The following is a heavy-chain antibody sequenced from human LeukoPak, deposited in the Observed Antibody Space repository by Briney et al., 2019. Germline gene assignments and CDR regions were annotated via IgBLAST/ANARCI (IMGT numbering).Heavy chain of an antibody. CDR1: GGSVSSGISY. Sequence: SETLSLTCSVSGGSVSSGISYWSCIRQPPGEGLEWIAYISDSGGSDFNPSLRGRVTISLDTSKNQFSLRLTSVTAADTAVYYCARVPAGGTGPDYWAQGTLVTVSS. D-gene: IGHD6-13*01. CDR2: ISDSGGS. J-gene: IGHJ4*02. CDR3: ARVPAGGTGPDY. V-gene: IGHV4-61*01.